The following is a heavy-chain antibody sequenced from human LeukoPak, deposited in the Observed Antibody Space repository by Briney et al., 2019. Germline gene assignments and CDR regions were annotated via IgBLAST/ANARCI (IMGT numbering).Heavy chain of an antibody. V-gene: IGHV3-23*01. Sequence: GGSLRLSCAASGFTFRSYAIYWVRRAPGKGLEWVSGISGSGGDIYFADSVKGRFTISRDNSKNTVFLQMDSLRAEDTAVYYCAKTTAGYSSGRYPGWPIDYWGQGTLVTVSS. CDR3: AKTTAGYSSGRYPGWPIDY. CDR2: ISGSGGDI. J-gene: IGHJ4*02. D-gene: IGHD6-19*01. CDR1: GFTFRSYA.